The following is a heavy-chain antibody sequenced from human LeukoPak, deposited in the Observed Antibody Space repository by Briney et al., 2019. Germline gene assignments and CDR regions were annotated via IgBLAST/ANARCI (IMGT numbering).Heavy chain of an antibody. CDR1: GGSISNYY. Sequence: SETLSLTCTVSGGSISNYYWSWIRQPPGKGLEWIGSIYYSGSTYYNPSLKSRVTISVDTSKNQFSLKLSSVTAADTAVYYCARQVDTMVRGVINWFDPWGQGTLVTVSS. CDR3: ARQVDTMVRGVINWFDP. V-gene: IGHV4-59*05. J-gene: IGHJ5*02. CDR2: IYYSGST. D-gene: IGHD3-10*01.